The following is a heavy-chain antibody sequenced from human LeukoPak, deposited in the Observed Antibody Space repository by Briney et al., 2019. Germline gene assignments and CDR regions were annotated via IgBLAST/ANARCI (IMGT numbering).Heavy chain of an antibody. Sequence: GGSLRLSCAASGFIFRTYGMHWVRQAPGKGLEWVAVIWYDGSKKYYADSVKGRFTISRDNSKNTLFLQMNSLRAEDTAPYYCAKSVAIYFYYGLDVWGQGATVTVSS. CDR2: IWYDGSKK. J-gene: IGHJ6*02. CDR3: AKSVAIYFYYGLDV. V-gene: IGHV3-33*06. CDR1: GFIFRTYG. D-gene: IGHD3-3*01.